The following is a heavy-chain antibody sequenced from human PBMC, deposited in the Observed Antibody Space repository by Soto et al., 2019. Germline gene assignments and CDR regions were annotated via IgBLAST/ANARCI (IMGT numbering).Heavy chain of an antibody. J-gene: IGHJ4*02. V-gene: IGHV4-59*08. CDR1: GGSISSYY. D-gene: IGHD6-13*01. Sequence: SETLSLTCTVSGGSISSYYWSWIRQPPGRGLEWIGYIYYSGSTNYNPSLKSRVTISVDTSKNQFSLKLSSVTAADTAVYYCARRYGSSFDDWGQGTLVTVSS. CDR2: IYYSGST. CDR3: ARRYGSSFDD.